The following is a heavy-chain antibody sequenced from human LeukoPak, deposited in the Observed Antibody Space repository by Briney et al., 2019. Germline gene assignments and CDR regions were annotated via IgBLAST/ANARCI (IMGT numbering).Heavy chain of an antibody. CDR2: IYYSGST. J-gene: IGHJ3*02. Sequence: TSETLSLTCTVSGGSISSSSYYWGWIRQPPGKGLEWIGSIYYSGSTYYNPSLKSRVTISVDTSKNQFSLKLSSVTAADTAVYYCAREEEYSSGYYYGAFDIWGQGTMVTVSS. D-gene: IGHD3-22*01. CDR1: GGSISSSSYY. V-gene: IGHV4-39*07. CDR3: AREEEYSSGYYYGAFDI.